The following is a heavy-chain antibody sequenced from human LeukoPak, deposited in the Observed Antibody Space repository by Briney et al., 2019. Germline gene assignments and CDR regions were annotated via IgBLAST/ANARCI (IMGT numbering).Heavy chain of an antibody. Sequence: SETLSLTCTVSGGSISSSSYYWGWIRQPPGKGLEWIGSIYYSGSTYYNPSLKSRVTISVDTSKNQFSLKLSSVTAADTAVYYCASTQFGVVDYWGQGTLVTVSS. D-gene: IGHD3-3*01. CDR3: ASTQFGVVDY. CDR2: IYYSGST. V-gene: IGHV4-39*07. J-gene: IGHJ4*02. CDR1: GGSISSSSYY.